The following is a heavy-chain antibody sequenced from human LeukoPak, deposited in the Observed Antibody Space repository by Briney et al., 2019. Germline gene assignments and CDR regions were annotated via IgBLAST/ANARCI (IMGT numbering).Heavy chain of an antibody. CDR2: ISSSSSYI. D-gene: IGHD6-19*01. Sequence: GGSLRLSRAASGFTFSSYEMNWVRQAPGKGLEWVSSISSSSSYIYYADSVKGRFTISRDNAKNSLYLQMNSLRAEDTAVYCCAREIAVAGTAWFDPWGQGTLVTVSS. CDR3: AREIAVAGTAWFDP. V-gene: IGHV3-21*01. CDR1: GFTFSSYE. J-gene: IGHJ5*02.